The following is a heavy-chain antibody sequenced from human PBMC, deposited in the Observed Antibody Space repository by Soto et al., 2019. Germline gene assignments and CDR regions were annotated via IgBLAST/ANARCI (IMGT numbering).Heavy chain of an antibody. V-gene: IGHV3-33*01. CDR3: SRARAYTVTILDY. CDR2: IWYDGSNK. D-gene: IGHD4-17*01. J-gene: IGHJ4*02. Sequence: GGSLRLSCAASGFTFSSYGMHWVRQAPGKGLEWVAVIWYDGSNKYYADSVKGRFTISRDNSKNTLYLQMNSLRAEDTAVYYWSRARAYTVTILDYWGQGTLVTVSS. CDR1: GFTFSSYG.